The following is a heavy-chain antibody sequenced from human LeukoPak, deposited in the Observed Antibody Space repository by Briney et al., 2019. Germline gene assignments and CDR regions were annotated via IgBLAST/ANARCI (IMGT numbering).Heavy chain of an antibody. CDR1: GFTFSSYA. J-gene: IGHJ4*02. D-gene: IGHD6-19*01. V-gene: IGHV3-30-3*01. CDR3: AREPLYNNGWQRHFDS. CDR2: ISYDGSNK. Sequence: PGRSLRLSCAASGFTFSSYAVHWVRQAPGKGLEWVAVISYDGSNKYYADSVEGRFTISRDNSKNTLYLQMNSLRAEDTAVYYCAREPLYNNGWQRHFDSWGQGTLVTVSS.